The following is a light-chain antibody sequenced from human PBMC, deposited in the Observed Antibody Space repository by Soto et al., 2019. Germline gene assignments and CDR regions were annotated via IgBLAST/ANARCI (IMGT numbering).Light chain of an antibody. CDR1: QSLSSF. CDR2: DTS. V-gene: IGKV3-11*01. Sequence: EIVLTQSPATLSLSPGERATLFCRASQSLSSFLAWFQQKPGQAPRLLIYDTSNRATGIPARFSGSGSGTDFTLTISILEPEDFAVYFCQQRANWPLTFGGGTKVEIK. CDR3: QQRANWPLT. J-gene: IGKJ4*01.